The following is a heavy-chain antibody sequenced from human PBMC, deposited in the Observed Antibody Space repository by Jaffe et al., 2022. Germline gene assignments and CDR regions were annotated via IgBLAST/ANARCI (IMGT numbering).Heavy chain of an antibody. D-gene: IGHD5-12*01. CDR2: IRYDGSNK. CDR3: AKDQGYSGYDPLAFDI. Sequence: QVQLVESGGGVVQPGGSLRLSCAASGFTFSSYGMHWVRQAPGKGLEWVAFIRYDGSNKYYADSVKGRFTISRDNSKNTLYLQMNSLRAEDTAVYYCAKDQGYSGYDPLAFDIWGQGTMVTVSS. CDR1: GFTFSSYG. J-gene: IGHJ3*02. V-gene: IGHV3-30*02.